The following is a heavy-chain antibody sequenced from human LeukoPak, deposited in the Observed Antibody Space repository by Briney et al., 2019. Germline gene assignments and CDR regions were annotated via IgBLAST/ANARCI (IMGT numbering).Heavy chain of an antibody. D-gene: IGHD6-19*01. V-gene: IGHV5-51*01. CDR2: IYPGDSDT. CDR1: GYSFTSYW. Sequence: HGESLKISCKGSGYSFTSYWIGWVRQMPGKGLEWMGIIYPGDSDTRYSPSFQGQVTISADKSISTAYLQWSSLKASDTAMYYCARQEGWQWLVLKDAFNIWGQGTMVTVSS. CDR3: ARQEGWQWLVLKDAFNI. J-gene: IGHJ3*02.